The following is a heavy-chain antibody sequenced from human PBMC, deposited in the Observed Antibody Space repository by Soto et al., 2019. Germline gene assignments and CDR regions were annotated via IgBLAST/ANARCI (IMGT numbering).Heavy chain of an antibody. J-gene: IGHJ4*02. D-gene: IGHD6-13*01. CDR2: ISRSGSTI. V-gene: IGHV3-11*01. CDR3: VRKPYSSSWSDY. CDR1: GFTFSDYY. Sequence: GGSLRLSCAAPGFTFSDYYMSWIRQAPGKGLEWVSYISRSGSTIYYADSVKGRFTISRDNAKNSLYLQMNSLRAEDTAVYYCVRKPYSSSWSDYWGQGTLVTVSS.